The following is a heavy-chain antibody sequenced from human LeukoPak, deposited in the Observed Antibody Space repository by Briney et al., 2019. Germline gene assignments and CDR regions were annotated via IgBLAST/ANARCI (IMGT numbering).Heavy chain of an antibody. D-gene: IGHD2-21*01. Sequence: GGSLRLSCAASGFIFSDYGMHWVRQPPGKGLEWVAVIWYDASNKYYADSVKGRFTISRDNSKNTVYLQMSSLRPEDTALYFCVKGDWYFESWGQGTLVTVSS. CDR3: VKGDWYFES. CDR1: GFIFSDYG. J-gene: IGHJ4*02. V-gene: IGHV3-33*03. CDR2: IWYDASNK.